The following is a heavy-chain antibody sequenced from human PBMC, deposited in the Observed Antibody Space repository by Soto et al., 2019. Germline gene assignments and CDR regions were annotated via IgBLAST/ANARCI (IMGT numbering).Heavy chain of an antibody. J-gene: IGHJ2*01. CDR3: AKAVAGDWYFDL. Sequence: GGSLRLSCAASGFTFSIYAMSWVRQAPGKGLEWVSTISGNGGNTYYADSVKGRFTISRDNSKNTVDLQMNSLRAEDTAVYHCAKAVAGDWYFDLWGRGTLVTVS. V-gene: IGHV3-23*01. CDR1: GFTFSIYA. D-gene: IGHD6-19*01. CDR2: ISGNGGNT.